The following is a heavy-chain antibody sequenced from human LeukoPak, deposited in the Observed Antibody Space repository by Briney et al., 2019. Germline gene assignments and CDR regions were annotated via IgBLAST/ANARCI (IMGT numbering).Heavy chain of an antibody. V-gene: IGHV1-69*13. J-gene: IGHJ1*01. CDR1: GDTFSSYA. D-gene: IGHD2-2*01. Sequence: ASVKVSCKASGDTFSSYAFSWVRQAPGQGPEWMGKIIPLFRTTNYAEKFQGRVTITADESTSTAYMELSSLRSEDTAVYYCARDGASTSLEAEYFQHWGQGTLVTVSS. CDR2: IIPLFRTT. CDR3: ARDGASTSLEAEYFQH.